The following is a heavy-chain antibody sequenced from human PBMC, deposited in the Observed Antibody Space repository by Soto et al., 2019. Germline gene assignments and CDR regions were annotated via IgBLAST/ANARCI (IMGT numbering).Heavy chain of an antibody. CDR3: AGDEYGGYRSLLGGPFDP. V-gene: IGHV1-69*19. D-gene: IGHD6-13*01. J-gene: IGHJ5*02. CDR1: GGTFSSYA. Sequence: QVQLVQSGAEVKKPGSSVKVSCKASGGTFSSYAISWVRQAPGQGLEWMGGIIPIFGTANYAQKFQGRVTITADESTRPAYMVQSSLRCADTAVYYCAGDEYGGYRSLLGGPFDPWGKGTLVTVSS. CDR2: IIPIFGTA.